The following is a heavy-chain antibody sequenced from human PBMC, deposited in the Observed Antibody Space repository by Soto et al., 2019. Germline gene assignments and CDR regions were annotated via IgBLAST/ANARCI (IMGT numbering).Heavy chain of an antibody. V-gene: IGHV4-59*01. Sequence: KYSETLSLTCTVAGGSISSYYWSRIRQPPGKGLEWIGYIYYSGSTNYNPSLKSRVTISVDTSKNQFSLKLSSVTAADTAVYYCARGRPGIAAAWAAWGQGTLVTVSS. J-gene: IGHJ5*02. CDR3: ARGRPGIAAAWAA. CDR1: GGSISSYY. CDR2: IYYSGST. D-gene: IGHD6-13*01.